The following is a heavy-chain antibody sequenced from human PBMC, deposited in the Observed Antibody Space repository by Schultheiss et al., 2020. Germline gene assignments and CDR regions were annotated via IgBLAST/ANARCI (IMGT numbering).Heavy chain of an antibody. Sequence: SETLSLTCTVSGGSISSSSYYWGWIRQPPGKGLEWIGSIYTSGSTNYNPSLKSRVTMSVDTSKNQFSLKLSSVTAADTAVYYCARDRREYWFDPWGQGTLVTVSS. CDR3: ARDRREYWFDP. CDR2: IYTSGST. V-gene: IGHV4-39*07. CDR1: GGSISSSSYY. J-gene: IGHJ5*02.